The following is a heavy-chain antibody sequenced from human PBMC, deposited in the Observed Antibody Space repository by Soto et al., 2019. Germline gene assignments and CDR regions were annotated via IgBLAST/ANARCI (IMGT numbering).Heavy chain of an antibody. J-gene: IGHJ3*02. V-gene: IGHV3-30-3*01. CDR2: ISYDGSDK. CDR3: ARYIVVVTATYAFDI. CDR1: GFTFSSYA. Sequence: GGSLRLSCAASGFTFSSYAMHWVRQAPGKGLEWVAVISYDGSDKYYADSVKGRFTISRDKSKNTLYLQMNSLRAEDTAVYYCARYIVVVTATYAFDIWGQGTMVTVS. D-gene: IGHD2-21*02.